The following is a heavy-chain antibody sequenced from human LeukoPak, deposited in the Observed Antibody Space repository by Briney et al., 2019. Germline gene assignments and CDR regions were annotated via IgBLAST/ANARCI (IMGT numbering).Heavy chain of an antibody. D-gene: IGHD5-18*01. Sequence: PSETLSLTCTVSGGSISSYYWSWIRQPPGKGLEWIGNIYYSGSSNYNPSLKSRVTISVDTSKNQFSLKLSSVTAADTAVYYCARRAPYSYEWSTLDYWGQGTLVTVSS. CDR2: IYYSGSS. CDR1: GGSISSYY. V-gene: IGHV4-59*08. CDR3: ARRAPYSYEWSTLDY. J-gene: IGHJ4*02.